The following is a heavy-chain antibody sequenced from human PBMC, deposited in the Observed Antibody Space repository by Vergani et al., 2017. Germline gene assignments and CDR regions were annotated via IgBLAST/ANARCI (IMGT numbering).Heavy chain of an antibody. J-gene: IGHJ4*02. CDR2: IRYSGPT. CDR1: GASISSNSYH. CDR3: ARHGGSGNYYHLFDS. Sequence: QLQLQESGPGLVEPSETLSLTCTVSGASISSNSYHWGWVRQSPGNGLEWVGSIRYSGPTYYNLPLQSRTTISLDTSKNQFSLKLSSVTAADTALYHCARHGGSGNYYHLFDSWGQGTLVIVSS. D-gene: IGHD3-3*01. V-gene: IGHV4-39*01.